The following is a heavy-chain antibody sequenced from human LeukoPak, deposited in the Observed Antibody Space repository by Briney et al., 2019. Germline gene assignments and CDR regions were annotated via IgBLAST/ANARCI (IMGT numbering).Heavy chain of an antibody. J-gene: IGHJ5*02. CDR1: GDSISSYY. CDR2: IYYSGST. D-gene: IGHD4-11*01. CDR3: ARGYRDNWFDP. Sequence: SQTLSLTCTVSGDSISSYYWCWIQQPPGKGLEWIGYIYYSGSTNFNPSLKSRVTISVDTSKNQFSLKLSSVTAADTAVYYCARGYRDNWFDPWGQGTLVTVSS. V-gene: IGHV4-59*01.